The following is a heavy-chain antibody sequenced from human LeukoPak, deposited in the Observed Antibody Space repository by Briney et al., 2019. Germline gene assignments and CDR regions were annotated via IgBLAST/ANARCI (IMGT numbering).Heavy chain of an antibody. CDR2: ISSSGSTI. CDR1: GFTFSSYS. D-gene: IGHD6-13*01. Sequence: PGGSLRLSCAASGFTFSSYSMNWVRQAPGKGLEWVSYISSSGSTIYYADSVKGRFTISRDNAKNSLYLQMNSLRAEDTAVYYCAKGIAAAGRVHWGQGTLVTVSS. J-gene: IGHJ4*02. CDR3: AKGIAAAGRVH. V-gene: IGHV3-48*04.